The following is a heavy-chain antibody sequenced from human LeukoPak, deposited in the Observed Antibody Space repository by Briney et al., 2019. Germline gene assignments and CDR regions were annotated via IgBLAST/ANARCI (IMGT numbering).Heavy chain of an antibody. V-gene: IGHV4-59*08. J-gene: IGHJ3*02. Sequence: SETLSLTCTVSGGSISSYYWSWIRQPPGKGLEWIGYIYYSGSTNYNPSLKSRVTISVDTSKNQFSLKLSSVTAADTAVYYCATGRRGDAFDIWGQGTMVTVSS. CDR1: GGSISSYY. D-gene: IGHD1-14*01. CDR2: IYYSGST. CDR3: ATGRRGDAFDI.